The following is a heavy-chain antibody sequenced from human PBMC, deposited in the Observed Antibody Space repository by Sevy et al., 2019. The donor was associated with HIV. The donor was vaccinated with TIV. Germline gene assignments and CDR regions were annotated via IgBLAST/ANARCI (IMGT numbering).Heavy chain of an antibody. V-gene: IGHV3-11*01. CDR2: ISSSGSTI. D-gene: IGHD6-13*01. CDR3: ARGGIAAADPTYYYYYGMDV. CDR1: GFTFSDYY. Sequence: GGSLRLSCAASGFTFSDYYMSWIRQAPGKGLEWVSYISSSGSTIYYADSVKGRFTISRDNAKNSLYLQMNSLRAEDTAVYYCARGGIAAADPTYYYYYGMDVWCQGTTVTVSS. J-gene: IGHJ6*02.